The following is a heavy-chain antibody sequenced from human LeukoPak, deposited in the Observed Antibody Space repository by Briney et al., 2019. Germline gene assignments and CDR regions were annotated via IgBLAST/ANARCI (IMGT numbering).Heavy chain of an antibody. J-gene: IGHJ4*02. CDR1: GFTFSSYA. V-gene: IGHV3-30*04. CDR2: ISYDGSNI. Sequence: GGSLRLTCAASGFTFSSYAFHWVRQAPGKGLEWVTVISYDGSNIYYADSVKGRFTISRDNSKNTLYLQMNSLRAEDTAVYYCVRVVGESHFDYWGQGTLVTVSS. D-gene: IGHD2-21*01. CDR3: VRVVGESHFDY.